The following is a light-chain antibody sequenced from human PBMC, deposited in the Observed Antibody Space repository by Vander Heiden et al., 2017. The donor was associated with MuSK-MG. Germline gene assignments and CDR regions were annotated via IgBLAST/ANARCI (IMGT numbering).Light chain of an antibody. CDR3: QQYGSSPRDT. V-gene: IGKV3-20*01. J-gene: IGKJ5*01. CDR1: QSVSSSY. CDR2: GAS. Sequence: EIVLTQSPGTLSLSPGERATLSCRASQSVSSSYLAWYQQKPGQAPRLLIYGASSRATGIPDRFSGSGSGTDFTLTISRLKPEDFAVYYCQQYGSSPRDTFGQGTRLEIK.